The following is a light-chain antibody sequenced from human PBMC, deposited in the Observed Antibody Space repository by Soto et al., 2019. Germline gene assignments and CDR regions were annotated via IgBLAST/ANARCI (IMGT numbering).Light chain of an antibody. CDR3: QQVKTYPRT. J-gene: IGKJ4*01. CDR1: QAVPNN. V-gene: IGKV1-9*01. Sequence: DIRLTQSPSFLSASVGDRVTITYRPSQAVPNNMAWYQQKPGKPPKLLIYEESTLHSGVPSRFSGRKSGTQFTLTIDSLQPEDFATYYCQQVKTYPRTFGGGTKVEIK. CDR2: EES.